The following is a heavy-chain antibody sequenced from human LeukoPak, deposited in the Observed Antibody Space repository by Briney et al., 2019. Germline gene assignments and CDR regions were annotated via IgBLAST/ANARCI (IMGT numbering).Heavy chain of an antibody. CDR2: ISSSSSYI. CDR1: GFTFSSYS. Sequence: GGSLRLSCAASGFTFSSYSMNWVRQAPGKGLEWVSSISSSSSYIYYADSVKGRFTISRDNAKNSLYLQMNSLRAEDTAVYYCARDSFARWGASFDYWGQGTLVTVSS. V-gene: IGHV3-21*01. CDR3: ARDSFARWGASFDY. D-gene: IGHD3-16*01. J-gene: IGHJ4*02.